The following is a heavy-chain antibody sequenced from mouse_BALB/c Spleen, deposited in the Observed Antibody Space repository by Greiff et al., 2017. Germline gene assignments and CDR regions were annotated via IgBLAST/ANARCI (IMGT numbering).Heavy chain of an antibody. CDR1: GYSITSGYY. V-gene: IGHV3-6*02. Sequence: DVKLQESGPGLVKPSQSMSLTCSVTGYSITSGYYWNWIRQFPGNKLEWMGYISYDGSNNYNPSLKNRISITRDTSKNQFFLKLNSVTTEDTATYYCARGSQFAYWGQGTLVTVSA. J-gene: IGHJ3*01. CDR2: ISYDGSN. CDR3: ARGSQFAY.